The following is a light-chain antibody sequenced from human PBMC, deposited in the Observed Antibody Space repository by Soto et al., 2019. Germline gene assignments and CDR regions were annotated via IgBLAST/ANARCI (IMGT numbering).Light chain of an antibody. J-gene: IGKJ2*01. V-gene: IGKV3-15*01. CDR3: QQGHNGPLT. CDR2: SAS. Sequence: EIVMTQSPATLSVSPGERATLSCRASQSISTELAWYQQKPGQPPRLLIYSASTRATGVPARFPGSGSGSEFTLTISGLKTDDFAVYYCQQGHNGPLTFGQGTRLEI. CDR1: QSISTE.